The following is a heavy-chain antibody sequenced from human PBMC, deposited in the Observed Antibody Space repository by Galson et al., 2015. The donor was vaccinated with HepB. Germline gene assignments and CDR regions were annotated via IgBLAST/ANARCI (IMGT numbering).Heavy chain of an antibody. J-gene: IGHJ4*02. CDR1: GGSISSYC. V-gene: IGHV4-59*08. CDR2: IYYSGST. D-gene: IGHD3-9*01. CDR3: ARHRRSFDILTGYSPYYFDY. Sequence: LSLTCTVSGGSISSYCWSWIRQPPGKGLEWIGYIYYSGSTNYNPSLKSRVTISVDTSKNQFSLKLSPVTAADTAVYYCARHRRSFDILTGYSPYYFDYWGQGTLVTVSS.